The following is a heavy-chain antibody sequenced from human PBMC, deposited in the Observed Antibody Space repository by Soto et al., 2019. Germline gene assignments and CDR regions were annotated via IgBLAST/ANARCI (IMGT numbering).Heavy chain of an antibody. V-gene: IGHV3-15*02. J-gene: IGHJ4*02. D-gene: IGHD3-22*01. CDR1: GFTFNNAW. CDR3: TTTTYFYDTTGYLFDY. Sequence: EVQLVESGGALVKPGGSLKLSCAASGFTFNNAWMSWVRQAPGKGLEWVGRIKSTADGGTTDYAAPVKGRFAISRDGSRNTLYLQLNSLRPEDTAVYYCTTTTYFYDTTGYLFDYWGQGTLVTVSS. CDR2: IKSTADGGTT.